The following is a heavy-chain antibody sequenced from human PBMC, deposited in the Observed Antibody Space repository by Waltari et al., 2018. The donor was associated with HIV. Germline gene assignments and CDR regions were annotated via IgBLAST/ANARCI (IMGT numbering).Heavy chain of an antibody. CDR1: GLAFHNFA. D-gene: IGHD5-18*01. Sequence: EVQLVDTGGGLVQPGGSLRLSCTASGLAFHNFALSWVRRAPGKGLEWVSVIKGRGGTTYYADSVKGRFTVSRDNSKNAVYLQMNSPRAGDTAIYYWAKAVMETAVSSPVDCWGQGALVTVSS. V-gene: IGHV3-23*04. CDR2: IKGRGGTT. CDR3: AKAVMETAVSSPVDC. J-gene: IGHJ4*02.